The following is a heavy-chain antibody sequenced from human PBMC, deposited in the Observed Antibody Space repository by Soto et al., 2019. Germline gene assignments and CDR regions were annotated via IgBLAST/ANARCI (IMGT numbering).Heavy chain of an antibody. CDR1: IGSFSGYY. J-gene: IGHJ5*02. V-gene: IGHV4-34*01. Sequence: PSETLSLTCAVYIGSFSGYYWSWIRQPPGKGLEWIGEINHSGRTNYNPSLKSRVTISVDTSKNQFSLKLSSVTAADTAVYYCARGAYCRGGNCYGGFDPWGQGTLVTVSS. CDR2: INHSGRT. D-gene: IGHD2-15*01. CDR3: ARGAYCRGGNCYGGFDP.